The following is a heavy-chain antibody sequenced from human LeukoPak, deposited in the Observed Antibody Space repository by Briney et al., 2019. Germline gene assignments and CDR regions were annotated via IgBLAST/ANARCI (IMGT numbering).Heavy chain of an antibody. D-gene: IGHD5-24*01. V-gene: IGHV1-18*04. CDR1: GYTFSGYY. CDR2: ISAYNGNT. Sequence: ASVRVSCKASGYTFSGYYMHWVRQAPGQGLEWMGWISAYNGNTNYAQKLQGRVTMTTDTSTSTAYMELRSLRSDDTAVYYCARVTDGYNIYDWGQGTLVTVSS. CDR3: ARVTDGYNIYD. J-gene: IGHJ4*02.